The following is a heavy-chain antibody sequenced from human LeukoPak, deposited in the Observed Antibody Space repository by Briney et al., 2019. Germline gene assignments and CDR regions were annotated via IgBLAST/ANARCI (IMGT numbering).Heavy chain of an antibody. V-gene: IGHV1-2*02. J-gene: IGHJ4*02. CDR2: INPSSGGT. CDR3: ARAMVRGVPFDY. D-gene: IGHD3-10*01. CDR1: GYTFTDYY. Sequence: ASVKVSCKASGYTFTDYYIHWVRQAPGQGLEWMGWINPSSGGTNYPQRFQGRVTMTRDTSISTAYMELSRLKSDDTAVYYCARAMVRGVPFDYWGQGTLVTVSS.